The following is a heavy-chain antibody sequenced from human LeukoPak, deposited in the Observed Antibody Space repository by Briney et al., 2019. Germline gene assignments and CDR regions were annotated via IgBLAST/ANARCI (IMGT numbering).Heavy chain of an antibody. J-gene: IGHJ4*02. CDR2: IYHNGNT. D-gene: IGHD3-22*01. CDR1: GGSISSSSYY. V-gene: IGHV4-39*07. CDR3: ARASYSYDINGWVPFDY. Sequence: SETLSLTCTVSGGSISSSSYYWGWIRQPPGKGLEWIGSIYHNGNTYYNPSLKSRVTISVDTSKNEFSLKLSSVTAADTAVYYCARASYSYDINGWVPFDYWGQGTLVTVSS.